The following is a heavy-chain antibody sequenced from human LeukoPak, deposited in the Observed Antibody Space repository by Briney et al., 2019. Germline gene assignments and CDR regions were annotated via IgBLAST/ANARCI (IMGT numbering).Heavy chain of an antibody. D-gene: IGHD2-15*01. Sequence: PGRSLRLSCAASGFTFSSYGMHWVRQAPGKGLEWVAVISYDGSNKYYADSVKGRFTISRDNSKNTLYLQMNSLRAEDTAAYYCAKGYCSGGSCYYDYWGQGTLVTVSS. J-gene: IGHJ4*02. CDR2: ISYDGSNK. CDR1: GFTFSSYG. V-gene: IGHV3-30*18. CDR3: AKGYCSGGSCYYDY.